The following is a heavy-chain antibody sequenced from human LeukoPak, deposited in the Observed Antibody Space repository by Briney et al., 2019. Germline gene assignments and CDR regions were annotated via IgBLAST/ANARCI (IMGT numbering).Heavy chain of an antibody. D-gene: IGHD6-6*01. V-gene: IGHV3-21*01. J-gene: IGHJ4*02. Sequence: GGSLRLSCAASGFTFSSYSMSWVRQAPGKGLEWVSSISSSSSYIYYADSVKGRFTISRDNAKNSLYLQMNSLRAEDTAVYYCARALFSRGSSSSFGYWGQGTLVTVSS. CDR1: GFTFSSYS. CDR3: ARALFSRGSSSSFGY. CDR2: ISSSSSYI.